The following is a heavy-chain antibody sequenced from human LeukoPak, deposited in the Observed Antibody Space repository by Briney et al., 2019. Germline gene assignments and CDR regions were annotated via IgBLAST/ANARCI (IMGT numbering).Heavy chain of an antibody. D-gene: IGHD6-13*01. V-gene: IGHV4-4*07. CDR3: ARGGLEQQLATDAFDI. Sequence: PSETLSLTCTVSGGSISSYYWSWIRQPAGKGLEWIGRIYTSGSTNYNPSLKSRVTMSVDTSKNQFPLKLSSVTAADTAVYYCARGGLEQQLATDAFDIWGQGTMVTVSS. CDR1: GGSISSYY. J-gene: IGHJ3*02. CDR2: IYTSGST.